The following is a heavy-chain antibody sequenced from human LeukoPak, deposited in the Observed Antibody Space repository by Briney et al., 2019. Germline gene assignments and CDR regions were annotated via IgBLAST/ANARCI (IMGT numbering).Heavy chain of an antibody. V-gene: IGHV4-39*01. Sequence: SETLSLTCTVSGGSISTRSYYWGWIRQPPGKGLEWIGNINDSGDTYYNPSLKSRITISVGTSKNQFSLKMSSVTAADAAMYYCAVGYYYGYSYWGQGTLVTVSS. D-gene: IGHD3-10*01. J-gene: IGHJ4*02. CDR1: GGSISTRSYY. CDR2: INDSGDT. CDR3: AVGYYYGYSY.